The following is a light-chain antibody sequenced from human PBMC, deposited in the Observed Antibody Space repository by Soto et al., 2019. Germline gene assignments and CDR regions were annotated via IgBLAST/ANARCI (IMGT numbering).Light chain of an antibody. CDR1: QSVLYSSNNKNY. CDR2: WAS. J-gene: IGKJ4*02. Sequence: DIVMTQSPDSLAVSLGERATINCKSSQSVLYSSNNKNYLAWYQQKPGQPPKLLIYWASTRESGVPDRFSGSGSVTDFTLNISSLQAEDVAVYYCQQYYSTLLTFGGGTKVEI. V-gene: IGKV4-1*01. CDR3: QQYYSTLLT.